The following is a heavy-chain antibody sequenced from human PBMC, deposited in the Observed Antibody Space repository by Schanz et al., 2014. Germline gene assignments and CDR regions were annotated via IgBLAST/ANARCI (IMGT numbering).Heavy chain of an antibody. D-gene: IGHD1-26*01. J-gene: IGHJ4*02. Sequence: VQLLESGGGVVQPGRSLRLSCVASGFTFSSYDVFWVRQAPGKGLEWVAILWHDGSKKYYADSVKGRFTVSRDNSKNTLYLQLNSLRAEDTAVYYCARDHTTESYYSAGPPIDYWGQGTLLTVSS. CDR3: ARDHTTESYYSAGPPIDY. CDR1: GFTFSSYD. V-gene: IGHV3-33*01. CDR2: LWHDGSKK.